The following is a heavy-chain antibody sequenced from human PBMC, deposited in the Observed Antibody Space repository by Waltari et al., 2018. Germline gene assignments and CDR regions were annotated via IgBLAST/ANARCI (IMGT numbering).Heavy chain of an antibody. J-gene: IGHJ4*02. Sequence: QVTLRESGPALVKPTQTLTLTCTFSGFSLSTSGMCVSWIRQPPGKALEWLALIDWDDDKYYSTSLKTRLTISKDTSKNQVVLTMTNMDPVDTATYYCARSTYYYDSSGYTVDYWGQGTLVTVSS. CDR3: ARSTYYYDSSGYTVDY. CDR2: IDWDDDK. D-gene: IGHD3-22*01. V-gene: IGHV2-70*01. CDR1: GFSLSTSGMC.